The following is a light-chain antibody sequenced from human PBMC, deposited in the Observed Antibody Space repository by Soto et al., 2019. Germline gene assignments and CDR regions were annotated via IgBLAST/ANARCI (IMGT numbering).Light chain of an antibody. V-gene: IGLV2-23*01. CDR2: EGS. CDR3: CSYAGSRV. Sequence: QSALTQPASVSGSPGQSITISCTGTSSDVGSYNLVSWHQQHPGKAPKLMIYEGSKRPSGVSNRFSGSKSGNTASLTISGLQAEDAADYYCCSYAGSRVFGGGTKLTVL. CDR1: SSDVGSYNL. J-gene: IGLJ3*02.